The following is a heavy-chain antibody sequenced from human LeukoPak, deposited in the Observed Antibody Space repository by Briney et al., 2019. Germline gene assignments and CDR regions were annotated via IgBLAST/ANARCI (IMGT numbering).Heavy chain of an antibody. CDR2: INSSGST. V-gene: IGHV4-34*01. D-gene: IGHD3-9*01. CDR3: ARGRGYYDILTGYFPFGY. CDR1: GGSFSGYY. Sequence: PAETLSLTCAVYGGSFSGYYWSWLRQPPGKGLEWIGEINSSGSTNYNPSLKRRVTISVDTSKNQFSLKLSSVTAADTAVYYCARGRGYYDILTGYFPFGYWGQGTLVTV. J-gene: IGHJ4*02.